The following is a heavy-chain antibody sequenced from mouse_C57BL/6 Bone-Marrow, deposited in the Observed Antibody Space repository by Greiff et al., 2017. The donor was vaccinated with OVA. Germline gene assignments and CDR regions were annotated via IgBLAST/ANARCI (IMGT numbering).Heavy chain of an antibody. D-gene: IGHD1-1*01. J-gene: IGHJ1*03. CDR2: IRNKANGYTT. CDR3: ARLYVCYWYFDV. V-gene: IGHV7-3*01. Sequence: EVKLQESGGGLVQPGGSLSLSCAASGFTFTDYYMSWVRQPPGKALEWMGFIRNKANGYTTEYMSSVKGRFTISRDNSQSILSLQMNALRAEDSATYYCARLYVCYWYFDVWGTGTTVTVSS. CDR1: GFTFTDYY.